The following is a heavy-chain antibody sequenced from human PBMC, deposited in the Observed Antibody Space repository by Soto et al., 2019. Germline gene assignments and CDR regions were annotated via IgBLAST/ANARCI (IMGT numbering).Heavy chain of an antibody. CDR2: VYTNGNT. V-gene: IGHV3-66*01. J-gene: IGHJ3*02. CDR3: ARSAAVIVGYAFET. Sequence: EVQVMESGGDLVQPGGSLRLSCEAAGFTVSRNYMSWVRQAPGKGLECVSVVYTNGNTYFADSVKGRFTVSRDNSRNNLYLQMNSLILEDTAVYFCARSAAVIVGYAFETWGPGTMVTVSS. D-gene: IGHD3-22*01. CDR1: GFTVSRNY.